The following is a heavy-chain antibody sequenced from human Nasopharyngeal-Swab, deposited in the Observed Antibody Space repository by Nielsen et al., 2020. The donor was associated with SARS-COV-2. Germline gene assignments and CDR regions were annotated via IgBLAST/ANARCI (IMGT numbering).Heavy chain of an antibody. CDR2: IYYSGST. V-gene: IGHV4-39*01. J-gene: IGHJ5*02. Sequence: SETLSLTCTVSGCSISSSSYYWGWIRQPPGKGLEWIGSIYYSGSTYYNPSLKSRVTISVDTSKNQFSLKLSSVTAADTAVYYCARHERRWLQLRISWFDPWGQGTLVTVFS. CDR1: GCSISSSSYY. D-gene: IGHD5-24*01. CDR3: ARHERRWLQLRISWFDP.